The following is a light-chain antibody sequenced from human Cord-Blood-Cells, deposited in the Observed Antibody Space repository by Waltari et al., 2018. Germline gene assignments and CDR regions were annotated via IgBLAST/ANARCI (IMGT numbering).Light chain of an antibody. Sequence: EIVLTQSPATLSLSPGARATLSCRASQSVSSYLAWYQHKPGQARMLLIYAAANSATGIPARFSGGGSGTDFTITISRLEHEDFAVYYCQQRSNWITFGQGTRLEIK. J-gene: IGKJ5*01. CDR2: AAA. CDR3: QQRSNWIT. CDR1: QSVSSY. V-gene: IGKV3-11*01.